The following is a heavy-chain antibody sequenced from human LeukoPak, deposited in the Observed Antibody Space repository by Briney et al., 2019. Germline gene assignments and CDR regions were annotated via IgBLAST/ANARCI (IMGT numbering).Heavy chain of an antibody. CDR2: INLDGSEE. Sequence: PGGSLRLSCAASGFTFSSYWMSWVRQAPGKGLEWVANINLDGSEEYYVDSVEGRFTISRDNAKNSLFLQMNSLRAEDTAVYYCAREVTTDYWGQGTLVTVSS. CDR3: AREVTTDY. D-gene: IGHD4-17*01. V-gene: IGHV3-7*01. J-gene: IGHJ4*02. CDR1: GFTFSSYW.